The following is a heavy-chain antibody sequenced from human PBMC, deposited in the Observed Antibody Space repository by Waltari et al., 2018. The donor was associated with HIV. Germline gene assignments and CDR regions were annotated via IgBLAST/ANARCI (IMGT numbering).Heavy chain of an antibody. Sequence: QVQLVASGGGVVQPGRSLRLSCAASRMTSSRYDMPWVRQAPGKGLEWVAVIWHDGSNQYYVDSVKGRFTISRDNSRNTLYLQMNSLRVEDTAVYYCARSTYQQLRNGFDIWGQGTMVAVSS. CDR3: ARSTYQQLRNGFDI. CDR1: RMTSSRYD. D-gene: IGHD2-2*01. J-gene: IGHJ3*02. CDR2: IWHDGSNQ. V-gene: IGHV3-33*01.